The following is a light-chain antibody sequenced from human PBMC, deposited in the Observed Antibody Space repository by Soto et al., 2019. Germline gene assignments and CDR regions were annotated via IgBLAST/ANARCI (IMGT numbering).Light chain of an antibody. CDR2: AAS. Sequence: DIQITQSPSSLSASVGERVTITCRASQSISSYLNWYQQKPGKAPKLLIYAASSLQSGLPSRFSGSGSGTDFTLTISSLQPEDFATYYCQQSYSTPLTFGGGTKVDI. V-gene: IGKV1-39*01. CDR3: QQSYSTPLT. J-gene: IGKJ4*01. CDR1: QSISSY.